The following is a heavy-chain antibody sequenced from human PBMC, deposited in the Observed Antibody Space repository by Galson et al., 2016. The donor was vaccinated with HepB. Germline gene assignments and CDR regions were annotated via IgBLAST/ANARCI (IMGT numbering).Heavy chain of an antibody. D-gene: IGHD6-6*01. Sequence: CAISGDSVSSNSATWNWIRQSPSRGLEWLGRTYYRSKWYNDYAVSVKGRVTINPHTSTNQFSLHLNSVTPEDTGVYYCARQYSRSSFYYGMDVWGQGTTVTVSS. CDR2: TYYRSKWYN. CDR3: ARQYSRSSFYYGMDV. CDR1: GDSVSSNSAT. V-gene: IGHV6-1*01. J-gene: IGHJ6*02.